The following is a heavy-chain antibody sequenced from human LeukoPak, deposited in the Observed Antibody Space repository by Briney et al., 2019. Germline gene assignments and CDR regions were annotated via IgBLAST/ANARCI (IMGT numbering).Heavy chain of an antibody. J-gene: IGHJ4*02. Sequence: GGSLRLSCAASGFTFSSYAMHWVRQAPGKGLEWVAVISYDGSNKYYADSVKGRFTISRDNSKNTLYLQMNSLRAEDTAVYYCARDLEGQQPGYWGQGTLVTVSS. CDR2: ISYDGSNK. CDR1: GFTFSSYA. D-gene: IGHD1-14*01. V-gene: IGHV3-30-3*01. CDR3: ARDLEGQQPGY.